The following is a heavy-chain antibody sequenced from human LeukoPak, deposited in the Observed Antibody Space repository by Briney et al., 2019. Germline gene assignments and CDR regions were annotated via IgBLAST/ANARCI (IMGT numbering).Heavy chain of an antibody. CDR1: GFTFSSYW. V-gene: IGHV3-74*01. D-gene: IGHD5-12*01. CDR3: ARGYSGYYDYYGMDV. Sequence: GGSLRLSCAASGFTFSSYWMHWVRQAPGKGLVWVSRINSDGSSTSYADSVKGRFTISRDNAKNTLYLQMNSLRAEDTAVYYCARGYSGYYDYYGMDVWGQGTTVTVSS. CDR2: INSDGSST. J-gene: IGHJ6*02.